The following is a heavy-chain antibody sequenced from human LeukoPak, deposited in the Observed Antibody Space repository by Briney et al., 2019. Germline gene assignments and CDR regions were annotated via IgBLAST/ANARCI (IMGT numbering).Heavy chain of an antibody. CDR2: IIPIFGTA. J-gene: IGHJ6*04. CDR1: GGTFSSDA. D-gene: IGHD2-15*01. V-gene: IGHV1-69*06. CDR3: ARGGYCSGGSCYMLGDYYGMDV. Sequence: GASVKFSCKASGGTFSSDAISWVRQAPGQGLEWMGGIIPIFGTANYAQKFQGRVTITADKSTSTAYMELSSLRSEDTAVYYCARGGYCSGGSCYMLGDYYGMDVWGKGTTVTVSS.